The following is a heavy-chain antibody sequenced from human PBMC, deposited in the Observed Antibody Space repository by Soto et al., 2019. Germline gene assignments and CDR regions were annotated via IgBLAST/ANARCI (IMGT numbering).Heavy chain of an antibody. Sequence: SLRLSCAASGFTFSSYGMHWVRQAPGKGLEWVAVISYDGSNKYYADSVKGRFTISRDNSKNTLYLQMNSLRAEDTAVYYCAKDDYGGPHFDYWGQGTLVTVSS. CDR3: AKDDYGGPHFDY. V-gene: IGHV3-30*18. D-gene: IGHD4-17*01. CDR1: GFTFSSYG. J-gene: IGHJ4*02. CDR2: ISYDGSNK.